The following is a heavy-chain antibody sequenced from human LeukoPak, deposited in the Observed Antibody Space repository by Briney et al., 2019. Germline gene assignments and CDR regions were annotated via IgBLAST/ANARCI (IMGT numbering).Heavy chain of an antibody. CDR3: ASWLSGYCSGGSCLKFDY. CDR2: INPNSGGT. V-gene: IGHV1-2*02. J-gene: IGHJ4*02. Sequence: ASVKVSFKASGYTFTGYYMHWVRQAPGQGLEWMGWINPNSGGTNYAQKFQGRVTMTRDTSISTAYMELSRLRSDDTAVYYCASWLSGYCSGGSCLKFDYWGQGTLVTVSS. CDR1: GYTFTGYY. D-gene: IGHD2-15*01.